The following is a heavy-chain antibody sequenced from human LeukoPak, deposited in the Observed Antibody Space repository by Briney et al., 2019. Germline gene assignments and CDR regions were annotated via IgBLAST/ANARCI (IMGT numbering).Heavy chain of an antibody. D-gene: IGHD1-1*01. CDR3: ARTVDDGLDF. J-gene: IGHJ4*02. CDR2: VSFYTGNT. Sequence: ASVRVSCKTSDYMYNRHGISWVRQAPGQGLEWMGWVSFYTGNTNYARKLQDRITMTTDTSTGTAYVELRGLRSDDTALYYCARTVDDGLDFWGQGSLVTVSP. V-gene: IGHV1-18*01. CDR1: DYMYNRHG.